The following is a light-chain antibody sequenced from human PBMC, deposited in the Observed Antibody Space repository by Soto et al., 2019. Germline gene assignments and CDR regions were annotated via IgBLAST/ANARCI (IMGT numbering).Light chain of an antibody. Sequence: HPRTACGSPWQPVTFNCSGSSSNIGSNYVYWYQQLPGTAPKLLIYRNNQRPSGVPDRFSGSKSGTSASLAISGLRSEDEADYYCAAWDDSLSGRYVFGTGTKVTVL. CDR3: AAWDDSLSGRYV. CDR1: SSNIGSNY. V-gene: IGLV1-47*01. CDR2: RNN. J-gene: IGLJ1*01.